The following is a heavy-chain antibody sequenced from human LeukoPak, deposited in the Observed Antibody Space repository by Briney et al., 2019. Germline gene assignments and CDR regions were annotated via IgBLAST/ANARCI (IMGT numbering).Heavy chain of an antibody. CDR3: ARRLRQNLFDP. CDR2: IYYSGSS. V-gene: IGHV4-59*08. D-gene: IGHD4-17*01. CDR1: GVSISSDY. J-gene: IGHJ5*02. Sequence: PSETLSLTCTVSGVSISSDYWSWIRLPPGKGLEWIGYIYYSGSSNYKPSLKSRVTMSVDTSKNQFSLKLTSVTAADTAVYYCARRLRQNLFDPWGQGTLVTVSS.